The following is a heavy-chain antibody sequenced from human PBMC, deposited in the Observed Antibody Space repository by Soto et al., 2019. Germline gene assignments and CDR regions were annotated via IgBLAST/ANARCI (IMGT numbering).Heavy chain of an antibody. Sequence: GGSLRLSCAASGFTFSSYAMSWVRQAPGKGLEWVSAISGSGGSTYYADSVKGRFTISRDNSKNTLYLQMNSLRAEDTAVYYCAKDQWFGELFSFYYYYGMDVWGQGTTVTVSS. CDR3: AKDQWFGELFSFYYYYGMDV. J-gene: IGHJ6*02. CDR1: GFTFSSYA. V-gene: IGHV3-23*01. D-gene: IGHD3-10*01. CDR2: ISGSGGST.